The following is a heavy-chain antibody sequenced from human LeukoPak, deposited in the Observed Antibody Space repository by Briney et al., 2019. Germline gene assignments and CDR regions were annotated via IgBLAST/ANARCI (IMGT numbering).Heavy chain of an antibody. Sequence: GGSLRLSCAASGFTFSTYCMSWVRQAPGKGLEWVANIKEDGNKKYYVDSVKGRFTISRDNAKNLLYLQMNNLRAEDTAVYYCARDDGVTGDPQLDYWGQGTLVTVSS. CDR2: IKEDGNKK. CDR1: GFTFSTYC. J-gene: IGHJ4*02. CDR3: ARDDGVTGDPQLDY. V-gene: IGHV3-7*01. D-gene: IGHD7-27*01.